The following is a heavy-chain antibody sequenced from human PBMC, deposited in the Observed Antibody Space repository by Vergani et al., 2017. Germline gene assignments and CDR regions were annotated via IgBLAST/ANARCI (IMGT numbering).Heavy chain of an antibody. CDR2: IKQDGSEK. D-gene: IGHD2-15*01. J-gene: IGHJ4*02. Sequence: EVQLVESGGGLVQPGGSLRLSCAASGFTFSSYWMSWVRQAPGKGLEWVANIKQDGSEKYYVDSVKGRFTISRDNAKNSLYLQMNSLRVEDTAVYYCMNLILSFDFRGQGTLVIVSS. CDR3: MNLILSFDF. CDR1: GFTFSSYW. V-gene: IGHV3-7*01.